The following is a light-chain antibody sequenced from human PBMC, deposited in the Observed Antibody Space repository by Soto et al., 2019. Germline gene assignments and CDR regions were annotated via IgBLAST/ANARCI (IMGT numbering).Light chain of an antibody. J-gene: IGKJ5*01. CDR2: GAS. V-gene: IGKV3-20*01. CDR1: QSLSSN. Sequence: IVLTQSPATLSVSPGERAPLSCRASQSLSSNLAWYQQRRGLAPRLLVYGASKRAAGIPDRFRGSGSGSEFSLTISGLEPEEFAVYFCQHFGSSPPVIFGQGTRLEI. CDR3: QHFGSSPPVI.